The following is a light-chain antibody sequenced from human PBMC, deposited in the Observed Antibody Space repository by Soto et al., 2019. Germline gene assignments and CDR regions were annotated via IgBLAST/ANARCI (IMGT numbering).Light chain of an antibody. V-gene: IGKV1-5*01. Sequence: IQMTQSPSTLSASVGDRVTITCRASQSIATWLAWYQQRPGKAPKLLIYDASTLASGVPSRFSGSGYGAEFTLTISSLQPEDFATYFCQQGWAFGQGTKVDVK. CDR1: QSIATW. J-gene: IGKJ1*01. CDR3: QQGWA. CDR2: DAS.